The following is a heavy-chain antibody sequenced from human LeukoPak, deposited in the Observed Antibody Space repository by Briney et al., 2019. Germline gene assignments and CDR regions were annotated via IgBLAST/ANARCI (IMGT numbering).Heavy chain of an antibody. CDR3: ARVKTITMIVVVTPYFDY. Sequence: PSETLSLTCAVYGGSFSGYYWSWIRQPPGKGLEWIGEINHSGSTNYNPSLKSRVTISVDTSKNQFSLKLSSVTAADTAVYYCARVKTITMIVVVTPYFDYWGQGTLVTVSS. CDR1: GGSFSGYY. CDR2: INHSGST. J-gene: IGHJ4*02. V-gene: IGHV4-34*01. D-gene: IGHD3-22*01.